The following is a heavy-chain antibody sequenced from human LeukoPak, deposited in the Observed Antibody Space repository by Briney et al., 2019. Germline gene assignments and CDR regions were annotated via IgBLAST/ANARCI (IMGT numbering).Heavy chain of an antibody. CDR1: GFTFSSSW. J-gene: IGHJ4*02. CDR2: INVDGSST. D-gene: IGHD2-15*01. V-gene: IGHV3-74*01. CDR3: ARSCGGGSCYFFDS. Sequence: PGGSLRLSCAASGFTFSSSWMHWVRQAPGKGLVWVSRINVDGSSTNYADSVKGRFTISRDNAKNTLYLQMNSLRAEDTAVYYCARSCGGGSCYFFDSWGQGTLVTVSS.